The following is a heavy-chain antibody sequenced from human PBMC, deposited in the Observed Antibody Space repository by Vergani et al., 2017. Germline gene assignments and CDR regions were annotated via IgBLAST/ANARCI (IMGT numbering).Heavy chain of an antibody. V-gene: IGHV4-59*01. CDR3: ARENHSSSSKDYYYYYMDV. J-gene: IGHJ6*03. CDR2: IYYSGST. D-gene: IGHD6-6*01. CDR1: GGSISSYY. Sequence: QVQLQESGPGLVKPSETLSLTCTVSGGSISSYYWSWIRQPPGTGLEWIGYIYYSGSTNYNPSLTSRVTISVDTSKNQFSLKLSSVTAADTAVYYCARENHSSSSKDYYYYYMDVWGKGTTVTVSS.